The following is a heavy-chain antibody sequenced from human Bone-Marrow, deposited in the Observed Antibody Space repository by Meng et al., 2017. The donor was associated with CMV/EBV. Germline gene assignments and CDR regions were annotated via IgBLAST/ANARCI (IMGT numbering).Heavy chain of an antibody. Sequence: ASVKVSCKASGGTFSSYAISWVRQAPGQGLEWMGWISGNNGNTNYAQRLQGRVTMTTDTSTSTAYMELRSLRSDDTAVYYCARAGGYDGVAWFDPWGQGTLVTVSS. D-gene: IGHD3-16*01. CDR2: ISGNNGNT. V-gene: IGHV1-18*01. CDR3: ARAGGYDGVAWFDP. CDR1: GGTFSSYA. J-gene: IGHJ5*02.